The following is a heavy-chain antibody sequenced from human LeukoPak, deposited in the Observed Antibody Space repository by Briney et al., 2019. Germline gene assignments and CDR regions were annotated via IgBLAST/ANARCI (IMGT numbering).Heavy chain of an antibody. CDR1: GFTFSSYW. CDR2: IKQDGSEK. J-gene: IGHJ4*02. CDR3: ARGPSSSWYPSYFDY. V-gene: IGHV3-7*01. D-gene: IGHD6-13*01. Sequence: GGSLRLSCAASGFTFSSYWMSWVRQAPGKGLEWVANIKQDGSEKYYVDSVKGRFTISRDNAKNSLYLQMNSLRAEDTAVYYCARGPSSSWYPSYFDYWGQGALVTVSS.